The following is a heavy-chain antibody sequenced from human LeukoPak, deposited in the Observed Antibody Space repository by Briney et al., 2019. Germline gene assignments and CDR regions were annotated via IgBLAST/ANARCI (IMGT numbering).Heavy chain of an antibody. CDR1: GFTFSSYA. CDR3: ASRGYYYDSSGFDY. Sequence: AGGSLRLSCAASGFTFSSYAMSWVRQAPGKGLEWVSAISGSGGSTYYEDSVKGGFTISRDNSKNTLYLKMNSLRAEDTAVSYGASRGYYYDSSGFDYWGQGTLVTVSS. CDR2: ISGSGGST. V-gene: IGHV3-23*01. J-gene: IGHJ4*02. D-gene: IGHD3-22*01.